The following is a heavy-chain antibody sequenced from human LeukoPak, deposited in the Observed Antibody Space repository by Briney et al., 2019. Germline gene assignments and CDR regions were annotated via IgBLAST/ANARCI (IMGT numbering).Heavy chain of an antibody. D-gene: IGHD6-13*01. CDR1: GFTFSSYS. J-gene: IGHJ4*02. Sequence: GGSLRLSCAASGFTFSSYSMNWVRQAPGKGLEWVSSISSSSSNIYYADSVKGRFTISRDNAKNSLYLQMNSLRAEDTAVYYCAKSSAYSSSWYYFDYWGRGTLVTVSS. CDR3: AKSSAYSSSWYYFDY. CDR2: ISSSSSNI. V-gene: IGHV3-21*04.